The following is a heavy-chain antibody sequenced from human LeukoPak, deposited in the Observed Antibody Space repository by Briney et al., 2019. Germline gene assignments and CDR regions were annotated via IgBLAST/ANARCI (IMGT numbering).Heavy chain of an antibody. CDR2: ISSSSSYI. V-gene: IGHV3-21*01. J-gene: IGHJ1*01. CDR3: ARVHHWNDSPFQH. D-gene: IGHD1-1*01. Sequence: PGGSLRLSCAASGFTFSSYSMDWVRQAPGKGLEWVLSISSSSSYIYYADSVKGRFTISRDNAKNSLYLQMNSLRAEDTAVYYCARVHHWNDSPFQHWGQGTLVTVSS. CDR1: GFTFSSYS.